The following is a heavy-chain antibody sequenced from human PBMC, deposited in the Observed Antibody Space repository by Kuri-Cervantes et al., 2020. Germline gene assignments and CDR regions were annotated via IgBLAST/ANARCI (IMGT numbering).Heavy chain of an antibody. CDR2: IIPIFGTA. D-gene: IGHD4-17*01. CDR3: ARMRDYGRAFDI. V-gene: IGHV1-69*06. CDR1: GGTFSSYA. J-gene: IGHJ3*02. Sequence: SVKVSCKASGGTFSSYAISWVRQAPGQGLEWMGGIIPIFGTANYAQKFQDRVTITADKSTSTAYMEPSSLRSEDTAVYYCARMRDYGRAFDIWGQGTMVTVSS.